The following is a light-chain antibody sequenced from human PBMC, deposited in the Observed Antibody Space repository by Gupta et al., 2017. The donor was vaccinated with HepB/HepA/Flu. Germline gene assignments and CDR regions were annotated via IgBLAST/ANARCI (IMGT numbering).Light chain of an antibody. CDR3: GKWDASRRGVV. CDR1: GSNIGRGF. J-gene: IGLJ2*01. CDR2: EDN. Sequence: SVLTPPPSVSAAPGQRVTISCSGSGSNIGRGFVSWYHKLPGAAPTLLIHEDNERSSGIPDRFSGSKSGTSATLGITGLQTGDEADYYCGKWDASRRGVVFGGGTNLTVL. V-gene: IGLV1-51*01.